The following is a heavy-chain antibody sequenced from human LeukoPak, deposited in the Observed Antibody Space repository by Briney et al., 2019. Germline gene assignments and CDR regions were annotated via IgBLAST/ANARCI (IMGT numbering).Heavy chain of an antibody. CDR1: GFAFSTYG. Sequence: GGSLRLSCAASGFAFSTYGMHWVRQAPGKGLEWVAFTRYDGSHSEYEDSVKGRFSIARDDSKSTLYLQMNSLRSEDTGVYYCARDNSYGFMGCMDYWGQGTRVTVSS. V-gene: IGHV3-30*02. CDR2: TRYDGSHS. J-gene: IGHJ4*02. CDR3: ARDNSYGFMGCMDY. D-gene: IGHD5-18*01.